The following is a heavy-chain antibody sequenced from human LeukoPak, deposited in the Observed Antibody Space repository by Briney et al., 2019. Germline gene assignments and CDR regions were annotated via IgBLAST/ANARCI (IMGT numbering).Heavy chain of an antibody. Sequence: SETLSLTCTVSGGSISSSSYYWGWIRQPPGKGLEWIGYIYYSGSTNYNPSLKSRVTISVDTSKNQFSLKLSSVTAADTAVYYCARHTAGNAFDIWGQGTMVTFSS. D-gene: IGHD6-19*01. V-gene: IGHV4-61*05. J-gene: IGHJ3*02. CDR3: ARHTAGNAFDI. CDR2: IYYSGST. CDR1: GGSISSSSYY.